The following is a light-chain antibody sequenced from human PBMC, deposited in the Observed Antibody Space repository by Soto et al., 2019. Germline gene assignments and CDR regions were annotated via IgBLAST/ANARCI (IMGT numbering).Light chain of an antibody. Sequence: EIVLTQSPATLSLSPGERATLSCRASQSVENYLAWFQQKRGQAPRLLIYDTSNRAAGIPDRFSGSGSGTDFTLTISSLQPEDIATYYCQQYDNLPLTFGGGTKVEIK. CDR2: DTS. J-gene: IGKJ4*01. V-gene: IGKV3-11*01. CDR1: QSVENY. CDR3: QQYDNLPLT.